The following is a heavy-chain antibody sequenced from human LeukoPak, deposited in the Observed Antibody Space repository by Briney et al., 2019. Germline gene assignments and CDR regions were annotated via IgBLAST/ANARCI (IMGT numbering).Heavy chain of an antibody. J-gene: IGHJ5*02. CDR3: ARGLTIAAAEVFDP. V-gene: IGHV4-4*07. CDR1: GGSISSYY. CDR2: IYTSGST. D-gene: IGHD6-13*01. Sequence: PSETLSLTCTVSGGSISSYYWSWIRQPAGKGLEWIGRIYTSGSTNYNPSLKSRVTMSVDTSKNQFSLKLSSVTAADTAVYYCARGLTIAAAEVFDPWGQGTLVTVSS.